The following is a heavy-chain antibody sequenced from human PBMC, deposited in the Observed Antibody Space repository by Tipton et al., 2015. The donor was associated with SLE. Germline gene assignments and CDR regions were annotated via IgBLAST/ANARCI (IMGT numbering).Heavy chain of an antibody. CDR1: GGSFSGYY. J-gene: IGHJ4*02. CDR2: INHSGST. V-gene: IGHV4-34*01. CDR3: ARGDETSRPFDY. Sequence: TLSLTCAVYGGSFSGYYWSWIRQHPGKGLEWIGEINHSGSTNYNPSLKSRVTISVDTSKNQFSLKLSSVTAADTAVYYCARGDETSRPFDYWGQGTLVTVSS.